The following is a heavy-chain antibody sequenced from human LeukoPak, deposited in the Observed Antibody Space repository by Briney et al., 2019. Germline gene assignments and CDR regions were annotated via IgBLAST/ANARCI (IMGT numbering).Heavy chain of an antibody. V-gene: IGHV1-2*02. CDR1: GYTFTAYY. CDR3: ARGRVSPGY. J-gene: IGHJ4*02. Sequence: ASVTVSFTASGYTFTAYYMHWVRQAPGQGIEWMGWINPNSGGTNYAQKFQGRFTMTRDTSINTAYMELSRLRSDDTAVYYCARGRVSPGYWGQGTLVTVSS. CDR2: INPNSGGT.